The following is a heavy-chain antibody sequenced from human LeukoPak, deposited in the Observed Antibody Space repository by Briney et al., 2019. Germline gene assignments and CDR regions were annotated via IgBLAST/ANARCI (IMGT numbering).Heavy chain of an antibody. V-gene: IGHV1-18*01. CDR1: GYTFTKYG. CDR3: ARDNVSSSLDY. D-gene: IGHD6-6*01. CDR2: ISAYNGNT. Sequence: ASVKVSCKASGYTFTKYGITWVRQAPGQGLEWMGWISAYNGNTNYAQKLQDRGTMTTDTSTSTVYMELRSLRSDDTAVYYCARDNVSSSLDYWGQGTLVTVSS. J-gene: IGHJ4*02.